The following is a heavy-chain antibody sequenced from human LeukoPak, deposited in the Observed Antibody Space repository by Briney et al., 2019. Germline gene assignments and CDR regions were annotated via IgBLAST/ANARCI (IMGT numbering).Heavy chain of an antibody. J-gene: IGHJ4*02. CDR2: IYYSGST. CDR1: GGSISSYY. V-gene: IGHV4-59*01. D-gene: IGHD1-1*01. Sequence: SETLSLTCTVSGGSISSYYWSWIRQPPGKGLEWIGYIYYSGSTNYNPSLKSRVTISVDTPKNQFSLKLSSVTAADTAVYYCARVETGSLDYWGQGTLVTVSS. CDR3: ARVETGSLDY.